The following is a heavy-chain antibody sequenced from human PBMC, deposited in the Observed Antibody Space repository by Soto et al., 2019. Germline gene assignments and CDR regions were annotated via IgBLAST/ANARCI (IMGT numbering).Heavy chain of an antibody. V-gene: IGHV4-30-2*01. CDR2: IYHSGST. J-gene: IGHJ5*02. CDR3: ARDRTQFDP. CDR1: GGSISSGGYS. Sequence: SETLSLTCAVSGGSISSGGYSWSWIRQPPGKGLEWIGYIYHSGSTYYNPSLKSRVTISVDTSKNQFSLKLSSLTAADTAVYYCARDRTQFDPWGQGTLVTVSS.